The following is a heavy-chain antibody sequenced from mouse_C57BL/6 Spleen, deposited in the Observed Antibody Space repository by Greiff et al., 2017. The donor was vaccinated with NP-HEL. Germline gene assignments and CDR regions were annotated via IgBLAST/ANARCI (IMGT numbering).Heavy chain of an antibody. J-gene: IGHJ4*01. V-gene: IGHV1-82*01. CDR1: GYAFSSSW. D-gene: IGHD2-5*01. CDR2: IYPGDGDT. Sequence: QVQLKESGPELVKPGASVKISCKASGYAFSSSWMNWVKQRPGKGLEWIGRIYPGDGDTNYNGKFKGKATLTADKSSSTAYMQLSSLTSEDSAVYFCARWGSNYDYYAMDYWGQGTSVTVSS. CDR3: ARWGSNYDYYAMDY.